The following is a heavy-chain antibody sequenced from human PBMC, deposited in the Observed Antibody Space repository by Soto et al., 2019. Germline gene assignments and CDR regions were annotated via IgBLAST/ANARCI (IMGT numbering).Heavy chain of an antibody. V-gene: IGHV4-39*01. J-gene: IGHJ4*02. Sequence: QLQLQESGPGLVKPSETLSLTCTVSGGSISSSSYYWGWIRQPPGKGLEWIGSIYYSGSTHYNPSLKSRFTISVDTSKNQFSLKLSSVTAADTAVYYCATPWFGDGDYWGQGTLVTVSS. D-gene: IGHD3-10*01. CDR2: IYYSGST. CDR3: ATPWFGDGDY. CDR1: GGSISSSSYY.